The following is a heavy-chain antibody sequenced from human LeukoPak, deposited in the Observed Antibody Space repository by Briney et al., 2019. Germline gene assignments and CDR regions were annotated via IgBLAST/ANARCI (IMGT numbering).Heavy chain of an antibody. D-gene: IGHD3-10*01. CDR2: ISWNSGSI. CDR3: AKDIGAYYYGSGSYLDY. V-gene: IGHV3-9*01. J-gene: IGHJ4*02. CDR1: GFTFEDYA. Sequence: GGSLRLSCAASGFTFEDYAMHWVRHAPGKGLEGVAGISWNSGSIGYADSVKGPFTISRDNAKNSLYLQMNSLRAEDTALYYCAKDIGAYYYGSGSYLDYWGQGTLVTVSS.